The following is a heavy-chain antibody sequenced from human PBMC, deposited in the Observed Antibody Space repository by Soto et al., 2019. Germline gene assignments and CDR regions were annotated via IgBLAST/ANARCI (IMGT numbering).Heavy chain of an antibody. V-gene: IGHV1-69*01. Sequence: SVKEACRASGATFSSYAITWVRQAHVQGLEWMGGIIPIFGTANYSQKFQGRVTITADESTSTAYMELSSLRSEDTAVYYCARGGGSGYYNPSYCYSGMDVWGQGTTVTVS. CDR1: GATFSSYA. D-gene: IGHD3-22*01. CDR3: ARGGGSGYYNPSYCYSGMDV. J-gene: IGHJ6*02. CDR2: IIPIFGTA.